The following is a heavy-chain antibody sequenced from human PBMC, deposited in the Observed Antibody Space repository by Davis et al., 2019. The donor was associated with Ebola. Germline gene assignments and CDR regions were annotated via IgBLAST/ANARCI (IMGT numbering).Heavy chain of an antibody. Sequence: PSETLSLTCSVSGESISSYYWGWFRQPPGKGPEWIGYIYYSYNPEYNPSLGTRVSISVDTSRNQFSLNLTSVTAADTAIYYCTLGAGWLTDYWGQGALVTVSS. CDR1: GESISSYY. J-gene: IGHJ4*02. D-gene: IGHD6-19*01. CDR3: TLGAGWLTDY. CDR2: IYYSYNP. V-gene: IGHV4-59*01.